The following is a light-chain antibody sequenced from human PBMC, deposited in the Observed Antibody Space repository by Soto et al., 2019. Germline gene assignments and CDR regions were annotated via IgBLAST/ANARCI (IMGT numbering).Light chain of an antibody. CDR1: EKINKW. Sequence: GDRVTITCRASEKINKWLAWCQQKPGKAPKLLISDAYSLESGVQSRFSGSGSGTEFSLPIRRLQPDDFAAHYCEQGSGYPWAVGQGTKVDI. V-gene: IGKV1-5*01. CDR3: EQGSGYPWA. J-gene: IGKJ1*01. CDR2: DAY.